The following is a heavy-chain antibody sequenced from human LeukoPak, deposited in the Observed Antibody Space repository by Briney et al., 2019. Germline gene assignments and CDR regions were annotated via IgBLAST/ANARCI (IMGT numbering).Heavy chain of an antibody. CDR3: ARAAAETGAFRDNWFDP. V-gene: IGHV3-30*04. J-gene: IGHJ5*02. Sequence: GGSLRLSCVASGFTFSRYDMHWVRQAPGKGLEWVAVTSDDGRKEIYADSVKGRFTISRDNSKNMLYLEMNSLRGEDTALYYCARAAAETGAFRDNWFDPWGQGTLVTVSS. CDR1: GFTFSRYD. D-gene: IGHD6-19*01. CDR2: TSDDGRKE.